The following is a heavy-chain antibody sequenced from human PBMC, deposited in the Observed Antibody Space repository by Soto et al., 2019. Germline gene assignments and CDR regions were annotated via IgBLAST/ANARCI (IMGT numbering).Heavy chain of an antibody. CDR3: ARVDYHDSSGPFSDAFDT. V-gene: IGHV3-74*01. J-gene: IGHJ3*02. D-gene: IGHD3-22*01. CDR1: GFSFSSYW. Sequence: GGSLRLSCTASGFSFSSYWMHWVRQATGKGLEWVSRLSSDGSKTWYADSVKGRFTISRDNSKNSLFLQMNSLRAEDTAVYYCARVDYHDSSGPFSDAFDTWGQGTMVTVSS. CDR2: LSSDGSKT.